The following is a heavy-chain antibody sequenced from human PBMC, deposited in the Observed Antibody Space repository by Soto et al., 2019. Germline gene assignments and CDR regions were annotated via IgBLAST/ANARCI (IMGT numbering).Heavy chain of an antibody. CDR3: ARLGGGQWLARPFDY. Sequence: QVQLQQWGAGLLKPSETLSLTCAVYGGSFSGYYWSWIRQPPGKGLEWTGEINHSGSTNYNPSLKSRVTISVDTSKNQFSLKLSSVTAADTAVYYCARLGGGQWLARPFDYWGQGTLVTVSS. D-gene: IGHD6-19*01. V-gene: IGHV4-34*01. CDR1: GGSFSGYY. J-gene: IGHJ4*02. CDR2: INHSGST.